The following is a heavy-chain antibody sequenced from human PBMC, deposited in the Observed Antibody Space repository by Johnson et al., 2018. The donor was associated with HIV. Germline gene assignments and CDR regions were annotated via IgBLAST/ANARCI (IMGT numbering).Heavy chain of an antibody. D-gene: IGHD2-21*01. Sequence: QMLLVESGGGVVQPGGSLRLSCAASGFTFSSYGMHWVRQAPGKGLEWVAFIRYDGSNKYFADSVKGRFTISRDNSKNTLYLQMDSLRTEDTGVYYCAKAYCPGCDGFDIWGQGTMVTVSS. CDR3: AKAYCPGCDGFDI. V-gene: IGHV3-30*02. J-gene: IGHJ3*02. CDR1: GFTFSSYG. CDR2: IRYDGSNK.